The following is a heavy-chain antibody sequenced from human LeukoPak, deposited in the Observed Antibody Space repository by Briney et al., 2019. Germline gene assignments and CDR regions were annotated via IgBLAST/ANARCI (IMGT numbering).Heavy chain of an antibody. CDR3: AGSSGYRIDY. D-gene: IGHD3-22*01. CDR1: GDSINNYY. J-gene: IGHJ4*02. Sequence: SETLSLTCTVSGDSINNYYWSWLRQPPGKGLEWIGYIYYSGSTNYNPSLKSRVTISVDTSKNQFSLKLSSVTAADTAVYYCAGSSGYRIDYWGQGTLVTVSS. V-gene: IGHV4-59*12. CDR2: IYYSGST.